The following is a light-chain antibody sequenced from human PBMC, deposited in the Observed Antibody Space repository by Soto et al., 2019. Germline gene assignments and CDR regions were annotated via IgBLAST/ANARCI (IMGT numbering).Light chain of an antibody. V-gene: IGKV3D-20*01. J-gene: IGKJ1*01. Sequence: EIVLTQSPATLSLSPGERATLSCGASQSVSSGYLAWYQQKPGLAPRLLIYDAPSRATGIPDRFSGSGSGTDFTLTISRLEPEDFAVYYCQQYGSSPPQTFGQGTKVEIK. CDR2: DAP. CDR1: QSVSSGY. CDR3: QQYGSSPPQT.